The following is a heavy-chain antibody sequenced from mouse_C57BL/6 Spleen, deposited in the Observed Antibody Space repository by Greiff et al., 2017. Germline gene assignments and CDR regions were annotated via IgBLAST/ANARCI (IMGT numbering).Heavy chain of an antibody. V-gene: IGHV1-69*01. J-gene: IGHJ3*01. D-gene: IGHD1-2*01. CDR2: IDPSDSYT. CDR3: ARSHYGDGFAD. Sequence: QVQLQQPGAELVMPGASVKLSCKASGYTFTSYWMHWVKQRPGQGLEWIGEIDPSDSYTNYNQKFKGKSTLTVDKSSSTAYMQLSSLTSADSAVYYCARSHYGDGFADWGQGTLVTVSA. CDR1: GYTFTSYW.